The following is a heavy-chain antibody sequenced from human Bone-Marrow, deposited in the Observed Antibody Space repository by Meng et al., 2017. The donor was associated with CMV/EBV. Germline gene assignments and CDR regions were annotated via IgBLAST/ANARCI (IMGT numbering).Heavy chain of an antibody. Sequence: SGPTLVKPTQTLTLTCTFSGFSLITYGMRVGWIRQPPGKALEWLARIDWDDDIFYNTSLKTRLTISKDTSKNQVFLTMTNMDPVDTATYYCARILDRRGYLDDWGQGTTVTVSS. CDR2: IDWDDDI. J-gene: IGHJ6*02. CDR1: GFSLITYGMR. CDR3: ARILDRRGYLDD. V-gene: IGHV2-70D*14. D-gene: IGHD3-22*01.